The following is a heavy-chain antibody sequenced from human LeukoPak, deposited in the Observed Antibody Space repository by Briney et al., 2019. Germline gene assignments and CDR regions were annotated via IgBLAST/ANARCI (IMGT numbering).Heavy chain of an antibody. CDR2: IHYSGTT. V-gene: IGHV4-39*02. CDR3: AREWLSIFGVVRNYFDY. Sequence: SETLSLTCTVSGGSISSSTYYWGWIRQTPGKGLEWIASIHYSGTTYHSPSLKSRVTISVDTSKDQFSLNLSSVTAADTAVYYCAREWLSIFGVVRNYFDYWGQGTLVTVSS. D-gene: IGHD3-3*01. J-gene: IGHJ4*02. CDR1: GGSISSSTYY.